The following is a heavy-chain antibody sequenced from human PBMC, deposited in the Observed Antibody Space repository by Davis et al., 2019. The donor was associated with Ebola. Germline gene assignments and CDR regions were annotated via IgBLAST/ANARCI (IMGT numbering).Heavy chain of an antibody. CDR1: GGSFSGYY. J-gene: IGHJ4*02. Sequence: MPSETLSLTCAVYGGSFSGYYWSWIRQPPGKGLEWIGEINHSGSTNYNPSLKSRVTISVDTSKNQFSLKLSSVTAADTAVYYCARGRARCDYWGQGTLVTVSS. CDR2: INHSGST. CDR3: ARGRARCDY. V-gene: IGHV4-34*01.